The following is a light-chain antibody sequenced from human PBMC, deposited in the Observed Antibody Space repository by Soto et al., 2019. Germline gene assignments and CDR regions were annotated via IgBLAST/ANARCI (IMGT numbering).Light chain of an antibody. CDR3: QHYNAFPWP. CDR2: GAS. Sequence: DNQITQSPSTLSASVGDRVTIHCRASQSIRNWLAWYQDKPGKAPKLLIYGASSLESGVPSRFSGSGSGTEFTLTIGGLQPDDFATYYCQHYNAFPWPFGQGTKVDIK. V-gene: IGKV1-5*01. J-gene: IGKJ1*01. CDR1: QSIRNW.